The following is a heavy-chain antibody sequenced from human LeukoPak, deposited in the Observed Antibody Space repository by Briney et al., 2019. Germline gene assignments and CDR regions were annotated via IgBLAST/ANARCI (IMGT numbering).Heavy chain of an antibody. Sequence: SETLSLTCTVSGGSISSYYWSWIRQPPGKGLEWIGYIYYSGSTNYNPSLKSRVTISVDTSKNQFSLKLSSVTAADMAVYYCARGAPPPHSLFDYWGQGTLVTVSS. CDR1: GGSISSYY. CDR2: IYYSGST. V-gene: IGHV4-59*01. CDR3: ARGAPPPHSLFDY. J-gene: IGHJ4*02.